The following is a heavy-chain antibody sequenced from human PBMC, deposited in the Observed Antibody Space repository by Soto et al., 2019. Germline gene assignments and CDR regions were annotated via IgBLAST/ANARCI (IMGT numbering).Heavy chain of an antibody. CDR1: GDSISTSSYY. CDR2: ISYSGAT. V-gene: IGHV4-39*02. J-gene: IGHJ1*01. D-gene: IGHD1-26*01. CDR3: ARLAYSGYLQT. Sequence: SETLSLTCDVSGDSISTSSYYWGWIRQPPGQGLEWIASISYSGATYSNPSLQSRVTISVDTSNNRFSLTLSSLTAADTAVYFCARLAYSGYLQTWGQGALVTVSS.